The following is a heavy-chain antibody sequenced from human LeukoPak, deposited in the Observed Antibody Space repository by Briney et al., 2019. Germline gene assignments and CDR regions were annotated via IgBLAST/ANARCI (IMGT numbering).Heavy chain of an antibody. CDR3: AREGRGFMITFGGAFDY. CDR1: GFIFSSYW. Sequence: GGSLRLSCEASGFIFSSYWMSWVRQAPGKGLEWVANIKQDGSEKYYVDSVKGRFTISKDNAKNSLYLQMNTLRAEDTAVYYCAREGRGFMITFGGAFDYWGQGTLVTVSS. D-gene: IGHD3-16*01. J-gene: IGHJ4*02. CDR2: IKQDGSEK. V-gene: IGHV3-7*01.